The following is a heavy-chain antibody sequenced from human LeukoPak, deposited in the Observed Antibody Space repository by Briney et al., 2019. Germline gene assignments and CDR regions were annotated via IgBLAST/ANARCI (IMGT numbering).Heavy chain of an antibody. D-gene: IGHD3-22*01. CDR3: AKVGGVSSGYRGNFDY. V-gene: IGHV3-23*01. Sequence: PGGSLRLSCAASGFTFRSYAMSWVRRAPGKGLEWVSGISASGGSTYNADSVKDRFTISRDNSKNMLYLQMNSLRAEDTAIYYCAKVGGVSSGYRGNFDYWGQGTLVTVSS. J-gene: IGHJ4*02. CDR1: GFTFRSYA. CDR2: ISASGGST.